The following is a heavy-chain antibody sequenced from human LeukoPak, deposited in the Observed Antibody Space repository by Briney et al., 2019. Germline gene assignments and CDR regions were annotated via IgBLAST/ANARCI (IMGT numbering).Heavy chain of an antibody. V-gene: IGHV3-15*01. CDR3: TTDRLYYYGSGSYYEVLRWFDP. D-gene: IGHD3-10*01. CDR2: IKYKTDGGPT. Sequence: PGGCVRLSCAACGFIFRNAWMSWVRQARAKGREWVGRIKYKTDGGPTDYVAPVKGRFTISRDDSKNPLYLQMNSMKTEDTAVYYCTTDRLYYYGSGSYYEVLRWFDPWGQGTLVTVSS. J-gene: IGHJ5*02. CDR1: GFIFRNAW.